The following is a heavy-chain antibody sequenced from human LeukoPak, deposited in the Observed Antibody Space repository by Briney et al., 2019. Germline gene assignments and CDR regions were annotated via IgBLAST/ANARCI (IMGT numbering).Heavy chain of an antibody. CDR1: GFTFSNYA. CDR2: IYSGGST. Sequence: GGSLRLSCAASGFTFSNYAMSWVRQAPGKGLEWVSVIYSGGSTYYADSVKGRFTISRDNSKNTLYLQMNSLRAEDTAVYYCARDLRDSSGYTDYWGQGTLVTVSS. CDR3: ARDLRDSSGYTDY. D-gene: IGHD3-22*01. V-gene: IGHV3-53*01. J-gene: IGHJ4*02.